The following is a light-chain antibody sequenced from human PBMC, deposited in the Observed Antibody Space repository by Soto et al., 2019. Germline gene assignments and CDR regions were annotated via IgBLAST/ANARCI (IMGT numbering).Light chain of an antibody. CDR3: QQSYSTPLT. CDR2: AAS. Sequence: DIQMTQSPSSLSASLGDRVTLTWRASQSISSYLNWYKQTPGKAPKLLIYAASSLQSGVPSRFSGSGSGTDFTLTISSLKPEDFETYYCQQSYSTPLTFGGGTKVDIK. J-gene: IGKJ4*01. V-gene: IGKV1-39*01. CDR1: QSISSY.